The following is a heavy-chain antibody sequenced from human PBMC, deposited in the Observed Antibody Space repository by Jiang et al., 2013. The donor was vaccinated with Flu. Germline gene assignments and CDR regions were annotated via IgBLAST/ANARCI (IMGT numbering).Heavy chain of an antibody. D-gene: IGHD2-15*01. J-gene: IGHJ4*02. CDR3: ARCSSRSGGSCYFDY. Sequence: TCTVSGGSVSGYYWSWIRQPPGRDWSGGFMYYSGSTYXNPSLKSRVTISVDTSKNQFSLKLSSVTAADTAVYFCARCSSRSGGSCYFDYWGQGTLVSVSS. CDR1: GGSVSGYY. V-gene: IGHV4-59*02. CDR2: MYYSGST.